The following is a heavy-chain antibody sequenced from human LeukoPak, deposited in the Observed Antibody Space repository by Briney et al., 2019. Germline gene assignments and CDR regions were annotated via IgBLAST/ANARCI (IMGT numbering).Heavy chain of an antibody. J-gene: IGHJ5*02. V-gene: IGHV1-46*01. D-gene: IGHD4-23*01. CDR1: GYSFTSHY. CDR2: INPRGTST. Sequence: ASVKVSCKASGYSFTSHYMHWVRQAPGQGLEWMGLINPRGTSTIYAEKFQSRIIMTRDMSTTTDYMELSSLKSDDTAVYYCARDNSIHERGWWFDPWGQGTLVTVSS. CDR3: ARDNSIHERGWWFDP.